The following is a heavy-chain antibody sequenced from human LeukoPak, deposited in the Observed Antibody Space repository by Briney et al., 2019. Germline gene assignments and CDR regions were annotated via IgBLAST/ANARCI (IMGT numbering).Heavy chain of an antibody. Sequence: ASVKVPCKASGHTFGDHYMHWVRQAPGQGLEWMGWINPNSGGTKYAQRFQGRVTMTRDTSISTAYMELRRLRSDGTAVYYCARVLLRTGIPEGFDPWGQGTLVTVSS. CDR1: GHTFGDHY. V-gene: IGHV1-2*02. J-gene: IGHJ5*02. CDR3: ARVLLRTGIPEGFDP. CDR2: INPNSGGT. D-gene: IGHD1-14*01.